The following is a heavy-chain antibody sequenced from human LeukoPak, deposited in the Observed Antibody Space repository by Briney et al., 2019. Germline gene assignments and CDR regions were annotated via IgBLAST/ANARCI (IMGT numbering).Heavy chain of an antibody. CDR2: IYSGGST. J-gene: IGHJ4*02. CDR1: GFTVSSNY. Sequence: GGSLRLSCAASGFTVSSNYMSWVRQAPGKGLEWVSVIYSGGSTYYADSEKGRFTISRDNSKNTLYLQMNSLRAEDTAVYYCARDKYSSGGGIDYWGQGTLVTVSS. CDR3: ARDKYSSGGGIDY. D-gene: IGHD6-19*01. V-gene: IGHV3-53*01.